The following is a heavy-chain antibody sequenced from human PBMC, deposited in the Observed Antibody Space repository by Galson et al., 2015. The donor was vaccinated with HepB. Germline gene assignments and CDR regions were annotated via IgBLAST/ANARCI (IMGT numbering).Heavy chain of an antibody. J-gene: IGHJ6*02. CDR2: ISYDGSNK. Sequence: SLRLSCAASGFTFSSYAMHWVRQAPGKGLEWVAVISYDGSNKYYADSVKGRFTISRDNSKNTLYLQMNSLRAEDTAVYYCARTGGHLAAAGTDYYYGMDVWGQGTTVTVSS. D-gene: IGHD6-13*01. CDR3: ARTGGHLAAAGTDYYYGMDV. CDR1: GFTFSSYA. V-gene: IGHV3-30-3*01.